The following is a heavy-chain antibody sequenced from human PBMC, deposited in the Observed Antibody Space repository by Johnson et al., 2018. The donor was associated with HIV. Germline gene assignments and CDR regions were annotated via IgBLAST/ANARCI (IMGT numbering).Heavy chain of an antibody. J-gene: IGHJ3*02. V-gene: IGHV3-66*01. Sequence: VQLVESGGGLVQPGGSLRLSCAASGFTVSSNYMSWVRQAPGKGLEWVSHINWNGGTTGYADSVMGRFTISRDNAKNSLYLQMNSLRAEDTAVYYCVTLVVAPPFDIWGQGTMVTVSS. D-gene: IGHD2-15*01. CDR2: INWNGGTT. CDR3: VTLVVAPPFDI. CDR1: GFTVSSNY.